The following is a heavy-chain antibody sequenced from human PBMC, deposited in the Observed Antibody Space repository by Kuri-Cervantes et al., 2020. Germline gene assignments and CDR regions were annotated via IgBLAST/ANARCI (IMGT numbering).Heavy chain of an antibody. Sequence: GESLKISCAASGFTFSSYSMNWVRQAPGKGLEWVSSISSSSSYIFYADSVKGRFTISRDIAKSTLYLQMDSLTAEDTAVYYCARRRGGDYIDYMDVWGKGTTVTVSS. CDR1: GFTFSSYS. CDR3: ARRRGGDYIDYMDV. CDR2: ISSSSSYI. J-gene: IGHJ6*03. V-gene: IGHV3-21*06. D-gene: IGHD4-17*01.